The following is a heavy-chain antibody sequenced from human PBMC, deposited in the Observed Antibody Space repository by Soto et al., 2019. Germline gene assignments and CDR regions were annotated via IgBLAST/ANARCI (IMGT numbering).Heavy chain of an antibody. CDR1: GFTFSDYY. Sequence: PGGSLRLSCAASGFTFSDYYMRWIRQAPGKGLEWVSYISTSSGYTNYADSVKGRFTISRDDSRKTLYLQMNSLKSEDTAVYYCTTADYYFGSGAYYPHAFHIWGQGTMVTVSS. V-gene: IGHV3-11*05. J-gene: IGHJ3*02. D-gene: IGHD3-10*01. CDR3: TTADYYFGSGAYYPHAFHI. CDR2: ISTSSGYT.